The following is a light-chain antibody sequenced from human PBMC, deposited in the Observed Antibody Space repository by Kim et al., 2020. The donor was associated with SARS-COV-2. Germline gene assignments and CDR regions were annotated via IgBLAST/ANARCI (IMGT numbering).Light chain of an antibody. CDR2: GAS. V-gene: IGKV3-15*01. Sequence: EIVMTQSPATLSVSPGERATLSCRASQSVSTNLAWYQQKPGQAPRLLIYGASTRATGIPARFSGSGSGTEFTLTISSLQSEDFAVYYCQQYNKWPPLTFGGGTKVDIK. CDR3: QQYNKWPPLT. J-gene: IGKJ4*01. CDR1: QSVSTN.